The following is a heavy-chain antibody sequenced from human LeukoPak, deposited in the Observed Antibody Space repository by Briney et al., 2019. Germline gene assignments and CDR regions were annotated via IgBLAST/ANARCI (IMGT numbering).Heavy chain of an antibody. Sequence: ASVKVSCKASGGTFSSYAISWVRQAPGQGLEWMGGIIPTFGTANYAQKFQGRVTITADESTSTAYMELSSLRSEDTAVYYCARDVAAAGIPYYYYGMDVWGQGTTVTVSS. CDR1: GGTFSSYA. J-gene: IGHJ6*02. V-gene: IGHV1-69*13. D-gene: IGHD6-13*01. CDR3: ARDVAAAGIPYYYYGMDV. CDR2: IIPTFGTA.